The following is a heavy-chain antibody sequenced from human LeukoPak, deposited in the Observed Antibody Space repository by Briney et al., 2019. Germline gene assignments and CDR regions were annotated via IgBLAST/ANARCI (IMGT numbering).Heavy chain of an antibody. D-gene: IGHD1-1*01. CDR1: GFTFSSYG. J-gene: IGHJ4*02. V-gene: IGHV3-30*03. Sequence: GGSLRLSCAASGFTFSSYGMHWVRQAPGKGLEWVAVVSYDGSYKYYADSVKGRFTISRDNSKNTLYLQMNSLRAEDTAVYYCARAPGYGAAYYFDYWGQGTLVTVSS. CDR3: ARAPGYGAAYYFDY. CDR2: VSYDGSYK.